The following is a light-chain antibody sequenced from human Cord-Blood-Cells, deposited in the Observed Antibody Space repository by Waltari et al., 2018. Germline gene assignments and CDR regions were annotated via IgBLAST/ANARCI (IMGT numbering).Light chain of an antibody. CDR2: AAS. V-gene: IGKV1-39*01. Sequence: DIQMTQSPSSLSASVGDRVPITCRASQSISSYLNWYQQKPGKAPKLLIYAASSLQSGVPSRFSSSGSGTDFTLTISSLQPEDFATYYCQQSYSTPYTFGQGTKLEIK. CDR3: QQSYSTPYT. CDR1: QSISSY. J-gene: IGKJ2*01.